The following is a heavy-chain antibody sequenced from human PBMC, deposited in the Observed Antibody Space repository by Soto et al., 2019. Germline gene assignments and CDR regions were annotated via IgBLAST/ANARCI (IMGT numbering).Heavy chain of an antibody. CDR2: IFYSGST. CDR3: ARDRGSTWMYKWFDP. CDR1: GDSISSDEYY. J-gene: IGHJ5*02. D-gene: IGHD6-13*01. Sequence: QVQLQESGPGLVKPSQTLSLSCTVSGDSISSDEYYWSWIRQPPGRGLEWIGHIFYSGSTYYNPSLKSRVSISVDTSKSQFSLKLSSVTAADTAVYYCARDRGSTWMYKWFDPWGQGTLVTVSS. V-gene: IGHV4-30-4*01.